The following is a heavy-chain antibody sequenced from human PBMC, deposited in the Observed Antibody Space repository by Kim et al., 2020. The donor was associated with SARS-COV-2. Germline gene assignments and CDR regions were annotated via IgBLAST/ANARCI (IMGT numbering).Heavy chain of an antibody. CDR1: GDSVSSNSAA. Sequence: SQTLSLTCAISGDSVSSNSAAWNWIRQSPSRGLEWLGRTYYRSKWYNDYAVSVRSRITYNPDTSKNQFSLQLNSVTPEDTAVYYCARAYYGSGSRYNGMDVWGQGTTVTVSS. CDR3: ARAYYGSGSRYNGMDV. CDR2: TYYRSKWYN. D-gene: IGHD3-10*01. V-gene: IGHV6-1*01. J-gene: IGHJ6*02.